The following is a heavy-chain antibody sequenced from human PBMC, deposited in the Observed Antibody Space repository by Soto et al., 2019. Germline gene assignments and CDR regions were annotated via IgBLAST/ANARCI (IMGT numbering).Heavy chain of an antibody. CDR2: IYYSGST. D-gene: IGHD1-26*01. Sequence: SSETLSLTCTVSGGSISSGDYYWSWIRQPPGKGLEWIGYIYYSGSTYYNPSLKSRVTISVDTSKNQFSLKLSSVTAADTAVYYCARVGYFLECDYWGQGTLVTVSS. J-gene: IGHJ4*02. CDR1: GGSISSGDYY. CDR3: ARVGYFLECDY. V-gene: IGHV4-30-4*01.